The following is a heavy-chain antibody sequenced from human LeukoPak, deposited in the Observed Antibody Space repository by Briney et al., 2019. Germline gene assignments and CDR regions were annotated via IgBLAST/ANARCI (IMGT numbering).Heavy chain of an antibody. V-gene: IGHV4-34*01. Sequence: SETPSLTCAVYGGSFSGYYWSWIRQPPGKGLEWIGEINHSGSTNYNPSLKSRVTISVDTSKNQFSLKLSSVTAADTAVYYCRYYDSSGYPNFYWYFDLWGRGTLVTVSS. CDR2: INHSGST. D-gene: IGHD3-22*01. CDR3: RYYDSSGYPNFYWYFDL. CDR1: GGSFSGYY. J-gene: IGHJ2*01.